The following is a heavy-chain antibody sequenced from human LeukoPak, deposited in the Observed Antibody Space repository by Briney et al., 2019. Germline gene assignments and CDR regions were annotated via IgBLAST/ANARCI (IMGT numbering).Heavy chain of an antibody. J-gene: IGHJ3*02. CDR1: GYTFTGYY. D-gene: IGHD3-10*01. Sequence: GASVKVSCKASGYTFTGYYMHWVRQTPGQGLEWMGWINPNSGGTNYAQKFQGRVTMTRDTSISTAYMELSRLRSDDTAVYYCARAFMVRGVIISSTFDIWGQGTMVTVSS. CDR3: ARAFMVRGVIISSTFDI. CDR2: INPNSGGT. V-gene: IGHV1-2*02.